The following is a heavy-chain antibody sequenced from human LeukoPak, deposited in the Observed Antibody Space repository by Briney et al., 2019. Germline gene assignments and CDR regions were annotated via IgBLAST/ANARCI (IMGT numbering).Heavy chain of an antibody. J-gene: IGHJ4*02. V-gene: IGHV3-74*01. D-gene: IGHD1-14*01. CDR2: INPDGTNI. Sequence: PGGSLRLSCAASGFSLSSNWMHWIRQVPGKGLVWVSHINPDGTNIRYADSVKGRFTVSRDNAKNSLYLQMNSLRAEDTAIYYCVRGDRYFFDYWGQGTLVTVSS. CDR3: VRGDRYFFDY. CDR1: GFSLSSNW.